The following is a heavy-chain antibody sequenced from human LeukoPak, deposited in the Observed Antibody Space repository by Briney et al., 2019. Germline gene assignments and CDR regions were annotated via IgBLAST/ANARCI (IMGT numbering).Heavy chain of an antibody. V-gene: IGHV3-30*02. CDR3: AKDLKIPCSGGSCYDY. CDR1: VFTFSSYG. Sequence: PRGSLRLSCAASVFTFSSYGMHWVRQAPGKGLEGVAFIRYDGSNKYYADSVKGRFTISRDNSKNTLYLQMNSLRAEDTAVYYCAKDLKIPCSGGSCYDYWGQGTLVTVSS. D-gene: IGHD2-15*01. CDR2: IRYDGSNK. J-gene: IGHJ4*02.